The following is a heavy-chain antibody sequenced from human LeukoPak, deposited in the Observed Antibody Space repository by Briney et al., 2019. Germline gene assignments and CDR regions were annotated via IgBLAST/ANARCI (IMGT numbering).Heavy chain of an antibody. Sequence: GGSLRLSCAASGITVSSSYMSWVRQAPGKGLEWVSVIYSGGNTYYADSVKGRFTISRDNSKNTLYLQMDSLRAEDTAVYYCARDGLATGVDYWGQGTLVTVSS. D-gene: IGHD7-27*01. CDR2: IYSGGNT. CDR3: ARDGLATGVDY. V-gene: IGHV3-53*01. J-gene: IGHJ4*02. CDR1: GITVSSSY.